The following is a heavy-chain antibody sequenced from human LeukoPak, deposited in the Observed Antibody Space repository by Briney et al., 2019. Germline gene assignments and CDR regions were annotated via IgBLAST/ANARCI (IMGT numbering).Heavy chain of an antibody. CDR3: AKDPDSSGWLLPLDY. Sequence: SETLSLTCTVSGGSISSGGYYRSWIRQHPGKGLEWIGYIYYSGSTYYNPSLKSRVTISVDTSKNQFSLKLSSVTAADTAVYYCAKDPDSSGWLLPLDYWGQGTLVTVSS. V-gene: IGHV4-31*03. CDR1: GGSISSGGYY. CDR2: IYYSGST. J-gene: IGHJ4*02. D-gene: IGHD6-19*01.